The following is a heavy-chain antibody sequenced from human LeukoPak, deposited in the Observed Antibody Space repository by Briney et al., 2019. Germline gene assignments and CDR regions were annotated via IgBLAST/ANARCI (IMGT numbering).Heavy chain of an antibody. Sequence: SETLSLTCAVYGGSFSGYYWSWIRQPPGKGLEWIGEINHSGSTNYNPSLKSRVTISVDTSKIQFSLKLSSVTAADTAVYYCARKGAYSSSWYAFDYWGQGTLVTVSS. V-gene: IGHV4-34*01. D-gene: IGHD6-13*01. CDR3: ARKGAYSSSWYAFDY. J-gene: IGHJ4*02. CDR2: INHSGST. CDR1: GGSFSGYY.